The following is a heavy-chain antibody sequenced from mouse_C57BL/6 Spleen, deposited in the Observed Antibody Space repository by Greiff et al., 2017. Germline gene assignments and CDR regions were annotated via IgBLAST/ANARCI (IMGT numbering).Heavy chain of an antibody. CDR2: INPNNGGT. V-gene: IGHV1-26*01. CDR1: GYTFTDYY. CDR3: ARASIYYGSSYWYFDV. J-gene: IGHJ1*03. Sequence: EVQLQQSGPELVKPGASVKISCKASGYTFTDYYMNWVKQSHGKSLEWIGDINPNNGGTSYNQKFKGKATLTVDKSSSTAYMELRSLTSEDSAVYYCARASIYYGSSYWYFDVWGTGTTVTVSS. D-gene: IGHD1-1*01.